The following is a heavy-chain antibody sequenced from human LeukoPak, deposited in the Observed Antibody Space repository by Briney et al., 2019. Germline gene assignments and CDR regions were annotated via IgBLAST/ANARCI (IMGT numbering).Heavy chain of an antibody. V-gene: IGHV4-4*07. D-gene: IGHD3-3*01. CDR3: ASLYYDFWSGYAFDI. J-gene: IGHJ3*02. CDR1: GGSISSYY. CDR2: IYTSGST. Sequence: PSETLSLTCTVSGGSISSYYWSWIRQPAGKGLEWIGRIYTSGSTNYNPSLKSRVTMSVDTSKNQFSLKLSSVTAADTAVYYCASLYYDFWSGYAFDIWGQGTMVTVSS.